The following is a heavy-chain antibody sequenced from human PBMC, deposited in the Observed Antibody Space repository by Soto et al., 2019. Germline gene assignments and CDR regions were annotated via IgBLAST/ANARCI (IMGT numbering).Heavy chain of an antibody. CDR1: GITFRRTA. V-gene: IGHV1-58*01. J-gene: IGHJ6*02. CDR3: AADAHSCEFWSRYPDYYYSMDV. D-gene: IGHD3-3*01. CDR2: IVVGSVST. Sequence: SVKVSCKXSGITFRRTAVQWLRPARGQRLERMGRIVVGSVSTTYAQIVQERIAITRDMSTNTVYMDLSGLRPDHGASYYLAADAHSCEFWSRYPDYYYSMDVWGRGTTVTVSS.